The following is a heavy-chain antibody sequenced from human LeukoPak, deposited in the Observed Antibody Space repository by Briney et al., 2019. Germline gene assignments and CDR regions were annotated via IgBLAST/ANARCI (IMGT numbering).Heavy chain of an antibody. CDR3: ARGGWRPFFDY. CDR1: GGSISSYY. D-gene: IGHD3-10*01. V-gene: IGHV4-59*01. CDR2: IYYSGST. J-gene: IGHJ4*02. Sequence: SETLSLTCTVSGGSISSYYWSWIRQPPGKGLEWIGYIYYSGSTNYNPSLKSRVTISVDTSKNQFSLKLSSVTAADTAVYYCARGGWRPFFDYWGQGTLVSVSS.